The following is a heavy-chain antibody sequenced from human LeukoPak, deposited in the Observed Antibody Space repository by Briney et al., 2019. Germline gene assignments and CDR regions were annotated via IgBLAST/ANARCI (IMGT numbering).Heavy chain of an antibody. Sequence: LSLTCTVSGASINSYYWSWIRQAPGKGLEWISYISSGDGPTYYADSVKGRFTISRDNAKNSLFLQMNSLRVEDTAVYYCATWTGITPYWGQGTLVTVSS. CDR3: ATWTGITPY. CDR2: ISSGDGPT. J-gene: IGHJ4*02. D-gene: IGHD1-20*01. V-gene: IGHV3-11*01. CDR1: GASINSYY.